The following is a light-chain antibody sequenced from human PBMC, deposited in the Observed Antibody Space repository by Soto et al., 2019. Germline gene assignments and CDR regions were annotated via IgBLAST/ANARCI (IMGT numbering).Light chain of an antibody. CDR3: SSHEGTSPYV. CDR2: EVN. CDR1: ASDIGGYNF. Sequence: QSALTQPPSASGSPGQSVAISCTGTASDIGGYNFVSWYQQHPGKAPKLMIYEVNKRPSGVPDRFSGSKSGNTASLTVSGLQAEDEADYYCSSHEGTSPYVFGTGTKLTVL. V-gene: IGLV2-8*01. J-gene: IGLJ1*01.